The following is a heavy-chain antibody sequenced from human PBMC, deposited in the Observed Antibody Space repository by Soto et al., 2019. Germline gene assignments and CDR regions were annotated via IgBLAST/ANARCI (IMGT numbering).Heavy chain of an antibody. J-gene: IGHJ6*02. V-gene: IGHV1-46*01. Sequence: ASLKVSCKASGYTLTTFIMCCVRPAPGQGLEWMGVINPGYPAGRSTTYAQKFQGRVTMTTDTSTSTVYMELSRLRSDDTAVYYCAREAIVAGATTGMDVWGQGTTVTVS. CDR2: INPGYPAGRST. CDR3: AREAIVAGATTGMDV. CDR1: GYTLTTFI. D-gene: IGHD1-26*01.